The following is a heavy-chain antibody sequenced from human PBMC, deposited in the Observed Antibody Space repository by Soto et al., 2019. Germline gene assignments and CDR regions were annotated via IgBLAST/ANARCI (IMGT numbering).Heavy chain of an antibody. J-gene: IGHJ3*02. CDR1: GGSISSYY. CDR2: IYYSGST. V-gene: IGHV4-59*01. CDR3: ARRSGYWVGDFDI. D-gene: IGHD3-22*01. Sequence: PSETLSRTCTVSGGSISSYYWSWIRQPPGKGLEWIGYIYYSGSTNYNPSLKSRVTISVDTSKNQFSLKLSSVTAADTAVYYCARRSGYWVGDFDIWGQGTMVTVSS.